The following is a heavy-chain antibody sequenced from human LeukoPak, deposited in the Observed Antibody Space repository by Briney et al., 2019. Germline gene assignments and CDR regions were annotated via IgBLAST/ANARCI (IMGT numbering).Heavy chain of an antibody. CDR3: ARHGPSPDY. Sequence: GESLKISCQGSGYSFSTYWITWVRQMPGKGLEWMGIIYPGDSDTRYSPSFQGQVTISADKSVSTAYLQWSSLKASDTAMYYCARHGPSPDYWGQGTLVTVSS. V-gene: IGHV5-51*01. CDR1: GYSFSTYW. CDR2: IYPGDSDT. J-gene: IGHJ4*02.